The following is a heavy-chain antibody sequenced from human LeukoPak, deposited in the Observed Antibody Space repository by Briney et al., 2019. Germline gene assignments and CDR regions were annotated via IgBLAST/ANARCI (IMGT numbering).Heavy chain of an antibody. CDR2: ISSSSSTI. CDR3: ARGHDYGDYPNWFDP. V-gene: IGHV3-48*01. D-gene: IGHD4-17*01. J-gene: IGHJ5*02. CDR1: GFTFSTYT. Sequence: GGSLRLSCAASGFTFSTYTMNWVRQAPGKGQEWVSYISSSSSTIYYADSVKGRFTISRDNAKNSLYLQMNSLRAEDTAVYYCARGHDYGDYPNWFDPWGQGTLVTVSS.